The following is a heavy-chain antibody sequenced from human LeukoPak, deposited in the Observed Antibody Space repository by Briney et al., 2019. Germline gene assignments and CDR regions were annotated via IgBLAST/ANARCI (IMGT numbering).Heavy chain of an antibody. J-gene: IGHJ4*02. CDR3: ARRYSSSWNPPPTDY. CDR2: IYPGDSDT. V-gene: IGHV5-51*01. Sequence: GESLKISCKGSGYSFTNYWIGWVRQMPGKGLEWMGIIYPGDSDTRYSPSFQGQVTISADKSISTAYLQWSSLKASDTAIYYCARRYSSSWNPPPTDYWGQGTLVTVSS. CDR1: GYSFTNYW. D-gene: IGHD6-13*01.